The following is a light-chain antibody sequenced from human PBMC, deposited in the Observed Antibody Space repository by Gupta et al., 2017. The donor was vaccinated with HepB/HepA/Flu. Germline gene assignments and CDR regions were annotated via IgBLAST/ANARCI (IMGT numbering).Light chain of an antibody. CDR3: QQYKYYSRT. J-gene: IGKJ1*01. Sequence: DIQMTQSPSTLSASVGDRVTITCRATQSISSWLAWYQQKPGKAPKVLIYKASNLESGVPSRFSGSGSGTEFTLTISSLQPDDFATYYCQQYKYYSRTFGQGTKVEI. CDR1: QSISSW. CDR2: KAS. V-gene: IGKV1-5*03.